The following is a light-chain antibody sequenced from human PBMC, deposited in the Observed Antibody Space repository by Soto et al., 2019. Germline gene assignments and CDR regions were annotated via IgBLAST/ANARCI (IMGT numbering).Light chain of an antibody. J-gene: IGKJ1*01. CDR3: QQYNTYLTWT. V-gene: IGKV1-5*01. Sequence: TKMTQSPSTLSASVGDRVTITCRASQSVSMWLAWYQQKPGKAPRLLIYDASNLESGVPSRFSGSGSRTEFTLTITSLQPEHAATYYCQQYNTYLTWTFGQGTKVEIK. CDR2: DAS. CDR1: QSVSMW.